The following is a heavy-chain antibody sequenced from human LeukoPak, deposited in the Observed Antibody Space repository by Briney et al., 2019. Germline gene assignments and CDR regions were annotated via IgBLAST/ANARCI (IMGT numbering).Heavy chain of an antibody. CDR3: ARDQGMIVVVNGYYGMDV. Sequence: SVKVSCKASGGTFSSYAISWVRQAPGQGLEWMGRIIPILGIANYAQKFQGRVTITADKSTSTAYMELSSLRSEDTAVYYCARDQGMIVVVNGYYGMDVWGQGTTVTVSS. J-gene: IGHJ6*02. V-gene: IGHV1-69*04. D-gene: IGHD3-22*01. CDR1: GGTFSSYA. CDR2: IIPILGIA.